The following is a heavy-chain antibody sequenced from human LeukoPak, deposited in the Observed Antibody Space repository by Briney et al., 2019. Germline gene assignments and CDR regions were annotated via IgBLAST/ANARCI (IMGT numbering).Heavy chain of an antibody. D-gene: IGHD2-2*01. CDR2: INHSGST. Sequence: SETLSLTCAVYGGSFSDYYWSWIRQPPGKGLEWIGEINHSGSTNYNPSLKSRVTISVDTSKNQFSLKLSSVTAADTAVYYSARHLYIPAAHDAFDIWGQGTMVTVSS. J-gene: IGHJ3*02. CDR3: ARHLYIPAAHDAFDI. V-gene: IGHV4-34*01. CDR1: GGSFSDYY.